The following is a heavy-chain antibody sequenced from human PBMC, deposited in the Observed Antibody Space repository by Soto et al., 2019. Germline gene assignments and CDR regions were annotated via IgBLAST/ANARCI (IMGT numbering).Heavy chain of an antibody. D-gene: IGHD6-19*01. Sequence: SVKVSCKASGYTFTSYGISWVRQAPGQRLEWMGWINAGNGNTKYSQKFQGRVTITRDTSASTAYMELSSLRSEDTAVYYCARAVAVAVEFDYWGQGTLVTVSS. CDR1: GYTFTSYG. V-gene: IGHV1-3*01. CDR3: ARAVAVAVEFDY. CDR2: INAGNGNT. J-gene: IGHJ4*02.